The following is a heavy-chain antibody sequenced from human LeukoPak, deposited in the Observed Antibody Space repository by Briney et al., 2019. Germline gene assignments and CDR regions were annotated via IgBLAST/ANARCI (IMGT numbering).Heavy chain of an antibody. Sequence: GGSLRLSCAASGFTFSSYGMHWVRQAPGKGLEWVAVIWYDGSNKYYADSVKGRFTISRDNAKNSLYLQMNSLRAEDTAVYYCARDGVIVVVPAAIGYYYYGMDVWGQGTTVTVSS. V-gene: IGHV3-33*01. D-gene: IGHD2-2*02. CDR2: IWYDGSNK. J-gene: IGHJ6*02. CDR1: GFTFSSYG. CDR3: ARDGVIVVVPAAIGYYYYGMDV.